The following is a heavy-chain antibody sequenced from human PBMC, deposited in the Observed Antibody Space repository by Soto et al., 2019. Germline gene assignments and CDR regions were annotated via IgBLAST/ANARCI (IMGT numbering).Heavy chain of an antibody. V-gene: IGHV1-18*01. CDR3: ARVSTWGYYDSSGYPHFDY. CDR2: ISAYNGNT. D-gene: IGHD3-22*01. J-gene: IGHJ4*02. Sequence: ASVKVSCKASGYTFTSYGISWVRQAPGQGLEWMGWISAYNGNTNYAQKLQGRVTMTTDTSTSTAYMELRSLRSDDTAVYYCARVSTWGYYDSSGYPHFDYWGQGTLVTVSS. CDR1: GYTFTSYG.